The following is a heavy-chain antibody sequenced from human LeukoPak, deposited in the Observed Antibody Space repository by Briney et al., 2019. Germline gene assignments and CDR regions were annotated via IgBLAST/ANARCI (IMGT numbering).Heavy chain of an antibody. J-gene: IGHJ4*02. V-gene: IGHV4-38-2*02. CDR2: IYHSGST. D-gene: IGHD6-19*01. CDR3: ARGSSGWPGSYFDY. Sequence: SETLSLTCTVSGYSISSGYYWGWIRPPPGKGLEWIGSIYHSGSTYYNPSLKSRVTISVDKSKNQVSLRLSSVTAADTAVYYCARGSSGWPGSYFDYWGQGTLVTVSS. CDR1: GYSISSGYY.